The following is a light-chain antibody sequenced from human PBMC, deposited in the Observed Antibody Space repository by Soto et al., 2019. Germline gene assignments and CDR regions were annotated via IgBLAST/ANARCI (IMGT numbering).Light chain of an antibody. CDR3: MQATHWPWT. Sequence: DVVLTQSPLSLPVTLGQPASISCTSGQSLVHSDGNTYLSWYLQRPGQSPRRLIYKVSNRDSGVPDRFSGGGSGTDFALKISRVEVEDVGVYFCMQATHWPWTFGQGSKVEVK. V-gene: IGKV2-30*02. CDR1: QSLVHSDGNTY. J-gene: IGKJ1*01. CDR2: KVS.